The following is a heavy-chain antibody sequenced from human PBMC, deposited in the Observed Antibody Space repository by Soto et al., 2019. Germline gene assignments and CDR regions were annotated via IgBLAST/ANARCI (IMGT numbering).Heavy chain of an antibody. D-gene: IGHD3-3*01. CDR1: GYSFTNSW. V-gene: IGHV5-10-1*01. J-gene: IGHJ4*02. CDR2: IDPRDSYA. CDR3: ARQRDFWSGYYDY. Sequence: GESLKISCKGSGYSFTNSWINWVRQMPGKGLEWMGRIDPRDSYANYSPSFQGHVTISADKSISTAYLQWSSLKASDTAMYYRARQRDFWSGYYDYWGQGTLVTVSS.